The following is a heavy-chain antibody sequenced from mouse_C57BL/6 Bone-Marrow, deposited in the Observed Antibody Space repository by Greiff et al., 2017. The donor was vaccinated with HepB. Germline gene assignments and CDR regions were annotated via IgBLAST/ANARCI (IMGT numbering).Heavy chain of an antibody. Sequence: VQGVESGPGLVAPSQSLSITCTVSGFSLTSYGVDWVRQSPGKGLEWLGVIWGVGSTNYNSALKSRLSISKDNSKSQVFLKMNSLQTDDTAMYYCAREGGETAQASYYAMDYWGQGTSVTVSS. D-gene: IGHD3-2*02. J-gene: IGHJ4*01. CDR3: AREGGETAQASYYAMDY. CDR1: GFSLTSYG. V-gene: IGHV2-6*01. CDR2: IWGVGST.